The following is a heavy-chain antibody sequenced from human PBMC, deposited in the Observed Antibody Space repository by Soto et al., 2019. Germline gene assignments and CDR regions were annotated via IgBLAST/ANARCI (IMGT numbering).Heavy chain of an antibody. Sequence: QVQLVQSGAEVKKPGSSVKVSCKASGGTFSSYGISWVRQAPGQGLEWMGGLIPIFGTADYTQKFQGRVTIIAAESTSAAYMELSSLISEDTAVYYCATPGLPNCYSSGMDVWGQGTTVTVSS. CDR1: GGTFSSYG. CDR3: ATPGLPNCYSSGMDV. CDR2: LIPIFGTA. V-gene: IGHV1-69*12. J-gene: IGHJ6*02.